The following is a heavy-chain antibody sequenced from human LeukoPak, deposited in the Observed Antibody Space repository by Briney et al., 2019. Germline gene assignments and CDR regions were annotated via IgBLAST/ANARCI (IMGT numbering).Heavy chain of an antibody. CDR3: ARDAYYYDSSGYIGAFDI. D-gene: IGHD3-22*01. CDR1: GGSISGGAYS. Sequence: SETLSLTCTVSGGSISGGAYSWTWIRQHPGKGLDWVGSISLSGSTYYRPSLKSRLTMSADTSKNQFSLKLSSVTAADTAVYYCARDAYYYDSSGYIGAFDIWGQGTMVTVSS. J-gene: IGHJ3*02. V-gene: IGHV4-31*03. CDR2: ISLSGST.